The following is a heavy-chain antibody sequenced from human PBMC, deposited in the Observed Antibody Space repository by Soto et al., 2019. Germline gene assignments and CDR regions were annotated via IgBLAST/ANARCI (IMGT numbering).Heavy chain of an antibody. J-gene: IGHJ6*02. CDR2: ISGSADST. CDR3: AKTRGAMIYAISVYGMDV. Sequence: PGGSLRLSCAASGFTFNSYTMAWVRQAPGKGLEWVSSISGSADSTSYADSVKGRFTISRDNSKSTLYLQINSLRAEDTAVYYCAKTRGAMIYAISVYGMDVWGQGTTVTVSS. CDR1: GFTFNSYT. V-gene: IGHV3-23*01. D-gene: IGHD2-8*01.